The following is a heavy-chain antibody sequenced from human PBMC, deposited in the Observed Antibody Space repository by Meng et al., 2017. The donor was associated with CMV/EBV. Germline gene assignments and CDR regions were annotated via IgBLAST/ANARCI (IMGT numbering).Heavy chain of an antibody. CDR2: MNPNSGNT. V-gene: IGHV1-8*01. J-gene: IGHJ6*02. Sequence: ASVPVSCKASGYTFPRYDINWVRQATGQGLEWMGWMNPNSGNTGYAQKLQGRVTMTRNTSISTAYMELSSLRSEDPAVYYCARGRVSDCSSTSYYRGAHYYYYGMDVWGQGTTVTVSS. CDR1: GYTFPRYD. CDR3: ARGRVSDCSSTSYYRGAHYYYYGMDV. D-gene: IGHD2-2*01.